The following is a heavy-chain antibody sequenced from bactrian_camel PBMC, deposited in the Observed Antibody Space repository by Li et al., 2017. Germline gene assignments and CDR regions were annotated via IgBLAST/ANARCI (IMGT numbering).Heavy chain of an antibody. CDR2: LASDGST. CDR1: AYTPTSVR. J-gene: IGHJ4*01. D-gene: IGHD2*01. Sequence: QVQLVESGGGSVQAGGSLRLNCAFDAYTPTSVRMAWFRQAPGKEREGVASLASDGSTIYANSLKGRFTISKDNARNWLDLQMESLEPGDTARYYCAADRRRHGPPSLRPGDYSVWGQGTQVTVS. V-gene: IGHV3S53*01. CDR3: AADRRRHGPPSLRPGDYSV.